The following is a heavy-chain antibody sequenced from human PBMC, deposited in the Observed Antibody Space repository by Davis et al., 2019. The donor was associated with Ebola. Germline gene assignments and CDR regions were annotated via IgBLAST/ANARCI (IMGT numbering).Heavy chain of an antibody. CDR2: ISSSGDST. D-gene: IGHD1-14*01. CDR3: AKGGGLRNSFDY. Sequence: PSETLSPTCPAPGFTFSSYAMSWVRQAPGKGLEWVSAISSSGDSTYYADPVKGRFTISRDNSKHTLYLQMNSLRAEDTAVYYCAKGGGLRNSFDYWGQGTLVTVSS. V-gene: IGHV3-23*01. J-gene: IGHJ4*02. CDR1: GFTFSSYA.